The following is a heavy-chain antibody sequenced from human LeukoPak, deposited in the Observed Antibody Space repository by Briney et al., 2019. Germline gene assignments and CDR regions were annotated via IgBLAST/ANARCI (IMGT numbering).Heavy chain of an antibody. Sequence: ASVKLSCKASGYTFTSYAMHWVRQAPGQRLEWMGWINAGNGNTKYSQKFQGRVTITRDTSASTDYMELNSLRSEDTAVYYCARDQAYGIAVAGAYYYGMDVWGKGTTVTVSS. CDR3: ARDQAYGIAVAGAYYYGMDV. J-gene: IGHJ6*04. V-gene: IGHV1-3*01. CDR1: GYTFTSYA. D-gene: IGHD6-19*01. CDR2: INAGNGNT.